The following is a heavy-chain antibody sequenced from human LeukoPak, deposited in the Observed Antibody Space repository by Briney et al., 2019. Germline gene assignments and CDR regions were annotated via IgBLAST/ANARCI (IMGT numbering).Heavy chain of an antibody. D-gene: IGHD2/OR15-2a*01. CDR1: GGSFGGYY. J-gene: IGHJ6*02. V-gene: IGHV4-34*01. CDR2: INHSGST. Sequence: PSETLSLTCAVYGGSFGGYYWSWIRQPPGKGLEWIGEINHSGSTNYNPSLKSRVTISVDTSKNQFSLKLSSVTAADTAVYYCARGAFRSVYYYGMDVWGQGTTVTVSS. CDR3: ARGAFRSVYYYGMDV.